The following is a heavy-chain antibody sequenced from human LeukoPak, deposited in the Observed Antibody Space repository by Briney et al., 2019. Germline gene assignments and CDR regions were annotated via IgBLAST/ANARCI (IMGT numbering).Heavy chain of an antibody. CDR1: GFTFSSYA. J-gene: IGHJ4*02. CDR3: ARGRNGVYYFDC. D-gene: IGHD3-10*01. V-gene: IGHV3-30*14. CDR2: ISYDGSNK. Sequence: PGGSLRLSCAASGFTFSSYAMHWVRQAPGKGLEWVAVISYDGSNKYYADSVKGRFTISRDNSKNTLYLQMNSLRADDTAVYYCARGRNGVYYFDCWGQGTLVTVSS.